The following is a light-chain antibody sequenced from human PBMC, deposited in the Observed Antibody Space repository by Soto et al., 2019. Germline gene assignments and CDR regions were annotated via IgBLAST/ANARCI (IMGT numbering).Light chain of an antibody. Sequence: DIQVTQSPPTLSASVGDRVTITCRASQTISTWMAWYQQKPGKAPKLLVYDASTSQSGVASRFSGSGSGTEFTLTISSLQPDDSATYYCQQYNGHRTFGQGTKVDIK. V-gene: IGKV1-5*01. CDR1: QTISTW. CDR3: QQYNGHRT. CDR2: DAS. J-gene: IGKJ1*01.